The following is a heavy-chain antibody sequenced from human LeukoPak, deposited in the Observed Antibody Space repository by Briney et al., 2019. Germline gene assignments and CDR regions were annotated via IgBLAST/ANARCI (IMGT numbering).Heavy chain of an antibody. J-gene: IGHJ4*02. Sequence: GGSLRLSCAASGFTVSTNYMSWVRQAPGKGLEWVSVIYSGGDTYYTDSVKGRFAISRDNSKNTVYLQMNSLRAEDTAVYYCARESTVVTPGVFDHWGQGTLVTVSS. CDR2: IYSGGDT. D-gene: IGHD2-21*02. CDR1: GFTVSTNY. V-gene: IGHV3-66*01. CDR3: ARESTVVTPGVFDH.